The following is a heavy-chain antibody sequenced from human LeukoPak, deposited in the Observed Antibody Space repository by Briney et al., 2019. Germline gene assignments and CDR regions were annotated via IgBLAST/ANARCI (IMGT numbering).Heavy chain of an antibody. Sequence: SVKVSCKASGGTFSSYAISWVRQAPGQGLEWMGGIIPIFGTANYAQKFQGRVTITTDESTSTAYMELSSLRSEDTAVYYCAREGAARRFLEWLLLDYWGQGTLVAVSS. CDR1: GGTFSSYA. V-gene: IGHV1-69*05. D-gene: IGHD3-3*01. CDR2: IIPIFGTA. J-gene: IGHJ4*02. CDR3: AREGAARRFLEWLLLDY.